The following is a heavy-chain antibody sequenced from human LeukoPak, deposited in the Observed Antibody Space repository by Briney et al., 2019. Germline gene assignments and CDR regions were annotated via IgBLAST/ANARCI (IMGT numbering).Heavy chain of an antibody. CDR1: GLTFSSYA. J-gene: IGHJ6*03. V-gene: IGHV3-23*01. CDR3: AKIPSVNYYMDV. Sequence: PGESLRLSCAASGLTFSSYAMSWVRQAPGKGLQWVSSISGSGTSVNYADSVKGRFSISRDNSKNTLYLQMTNLRAEDTAVYYCAKIPSVNYYMDVWGKGTTVTVSS. CDR2: ISGSGTSV. D-gene: IGHD5/OR15-5a*01.